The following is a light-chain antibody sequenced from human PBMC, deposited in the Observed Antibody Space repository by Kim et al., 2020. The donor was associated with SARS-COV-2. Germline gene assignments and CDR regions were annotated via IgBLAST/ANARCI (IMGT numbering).Light chain of an antibody. CDR3: QQRSNWPPLT. Sequence: EIVLTQSPATLSLSPGERATLSCRASQSVSSYLAWYQLKPGQAPRLLIYDASNRATGIPARFSGSGSGTDFTLTISSLEPEDFAVYYCQQRSNWPPLTFGGGTKLEI. V-gene: IGKV3-11*01. J-gene: IGKJ4*01. CDR1: QSVSSY. CDR2: DAS.